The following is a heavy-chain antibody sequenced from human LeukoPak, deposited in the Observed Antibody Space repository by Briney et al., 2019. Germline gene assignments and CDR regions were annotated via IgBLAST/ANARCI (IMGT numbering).Heavy chain of an antibody. V-gene: IGHV4-34*01. CDR3: AKLSNIYDSSGYYY. CDR2: INHSGST. CDR1: GGSFSGYY. Sequence: SETLSLTCAVYGGSFSGYYWSWIRQPPGKGLEWIGEINHSGSTNYNPSLKSRVTISVDTSKNQFSLKLSSVTAADTAVYYCAKLSNIYDSSGYYYWGQGTLVTVSS. D-gene: IGHD3-22*01. J-gene: IGHJ4*02.